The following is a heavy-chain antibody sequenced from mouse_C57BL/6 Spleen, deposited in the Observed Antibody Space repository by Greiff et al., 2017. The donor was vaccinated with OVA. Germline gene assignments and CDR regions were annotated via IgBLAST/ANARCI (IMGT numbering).Heavy chain of an antibody. D-gene: IGHD2-1*01. Sequence: QVQLQQSGAELVRPGTSVKVSCKASGYAFTNYLIEWVKQRPGQGLEWIGVINPGSGGTNYNEKFKGKATLTADKSSSTAYMQLSSLTSEDSAVYFCARGTTYYYGNYVGYFDVWGTGTTVTVSS. CDR2: INPGSGGT. J-gene: IGHJ1*03. V-gene: IGHV1-54*01. CDR1: GYAFTNYL. CDR3: ARGTTYYYGNYVGYFDV.